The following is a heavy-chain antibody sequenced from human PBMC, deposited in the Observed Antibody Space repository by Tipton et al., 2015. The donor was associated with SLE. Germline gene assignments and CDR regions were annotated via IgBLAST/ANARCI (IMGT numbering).Heavy chain of an antibody. J-gene: IGHJ5*02. V-gene: IGHV4-4*02. D-gene: IGHD4-11*01. CDR2: INHSGST. CDR3: ARGGSLYSNGWFDP. Sequence: SLRLSCAVSGGSISSSNWWSWVRQPPGKGLEWIGEINHSGSTNYNPSLKSRVTISVDTSKNQFSLKMRSVTAADTAVYYCARGGSLYSNGWFDPWGQGTLVTVSS. CDR1: GGSISSSNW.